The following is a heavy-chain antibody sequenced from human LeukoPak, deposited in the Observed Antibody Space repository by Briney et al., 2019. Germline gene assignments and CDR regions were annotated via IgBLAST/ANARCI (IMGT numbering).Heavy chain of an antibody. V-gene: IGHV4-38-2*02. Sequence: SETLSLTCTVSGYSISSGYYWGWIRQPPGKGLEWIGYIYYSGSTNYNPSLKSRVTISVDTSKNQFSLKLSSVTAADTAVYYCARDSGSGYCSSTSCYHSNYYYYMDVWGKGTTVTVSS. J-gene: IGHJ6*03. D-gene: IGHD2-2*01. CDR1: GYSISSGYY. CDR3: ARDSGSGYCSSTSCYHSNYYYYMDV. CDR2: IYYSGST.